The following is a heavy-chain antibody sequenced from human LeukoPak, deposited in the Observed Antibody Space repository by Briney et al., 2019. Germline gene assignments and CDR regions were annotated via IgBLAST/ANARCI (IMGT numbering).Heavy chain of an antibody. V-gene: IGHV3-48*01. Sequence: SGGSLRLSCAASGISFSSYVMNWVRQAPGKGPEWLAYITNDGTTIYYADSMKGRFTISRDNAKKSLFLQMSSLRADDTAVYYCARLLNYLDSSGNNHDAFDLWGQGTMVTVSS. CDR1: GISFSSYV. D-gene: IGHD3-22*01. CDR3: ARLLNYLDSSGNNHDAFDL. J-gene: IGHJ3*01. CDR2: ITNDGTTI.